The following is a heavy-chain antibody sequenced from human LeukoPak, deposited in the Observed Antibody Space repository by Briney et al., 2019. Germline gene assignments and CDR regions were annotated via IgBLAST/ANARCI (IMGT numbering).Heavy chain of an antibody. CDR1: GLSFTSAW. J-gene: IGHJ4*02. D-gene: IGHD3-10*01. CDR3: TTDLGITMIRGVIVY. CDR2: IKSKGDGETT. V-gene: IGHV3-15*01. Sequence: GGSLRLSCADSGLSFTSAWMSWVRQAPGKGLEWVGRIKSKGDGETTDYAAPVKGRFTMSRDDSKGTLYLYMNSLKTEDTAVYYCTTDLGITMIRGVIVYWGRGTLVTVSS.